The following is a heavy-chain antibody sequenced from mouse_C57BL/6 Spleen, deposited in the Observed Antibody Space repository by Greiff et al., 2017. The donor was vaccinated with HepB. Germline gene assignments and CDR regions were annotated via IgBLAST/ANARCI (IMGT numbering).Heavy chain of an antibody. CDR3: ARAGNYYYGSGYDWFAY. D-gene: IGHD1-1*01. V-gene: IGHV1-53*01. J-gene: IGHJ3*01. CDR1: GYTFTSYW. Sequence: QVQLQQPGTELVKPGASVKLSCKASGYTFTSYWMHWVKQRPGQGLEWIGNINPSNGGTNNNEKLKSKATLTVDKSSSTAYMQLSSLTSEDSAVYYCARAGNYYYGSGYDWFAYWGQGTLVTVSA. CDR2: INPSNGGT.